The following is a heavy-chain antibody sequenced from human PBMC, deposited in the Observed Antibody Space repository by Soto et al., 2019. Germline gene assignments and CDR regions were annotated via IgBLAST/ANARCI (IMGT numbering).Heavy chain of an antibody. CDR1: GYSFTTYA. Sequence: GASVKVSCKASGYSFTTYAMHWVRQAPGQRLEWMGWINAGNGNTKFSQNFQGRVTITRDTSVNTAYMELSSLRSEDTAVYYCARGISDILTGYYYYYGMDVWGQGTTVTVSS. D-gene: IGHD3-9*01. CDR3: ARGISDILTGYYYYYGMDV. J-gene: IGHJ6*02. V-gene: IGHV1-3*01. CDR2: INAGNGNT.